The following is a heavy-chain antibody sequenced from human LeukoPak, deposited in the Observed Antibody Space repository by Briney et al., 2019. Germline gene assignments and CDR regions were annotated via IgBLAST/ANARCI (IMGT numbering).Heavy chain of an antibody. CDR1: GFTFSNAW. CDR3: TTDLSQWLVFDY. V-gene: IGHV3-15*01. CDR2: IKSKTDGGTT. D-gene: IGHD6-19*01. J-gene: IGHJ4*02. Sequence: GGSLRLSCAASGFTFSNAWMSWVRQAPGKGLEWVGRIKSKTDGGTTDYAAPVKGRFTISRDDSKNTLYLQMNSLKTEDTAVYYCTTDLSQWLVFDYWGQGTLVTVSS.